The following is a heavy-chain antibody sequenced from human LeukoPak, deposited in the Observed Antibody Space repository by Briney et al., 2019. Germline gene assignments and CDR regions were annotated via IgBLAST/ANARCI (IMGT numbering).Heavy chain of an antibody. CDR3: ARDVPRFHYHDSSGYYHRLDY. Sequence: GSLRLSCAASGFTFSSYAMSWVRQPPGKGLEWIGEINHSGSTNYNPSLKSRVTISVDTSKNQFSLKLSSVTAADTAVYCCARDVPRFHYHDSSGYYHRLDYWGQGTLVTVSS. CDR1: GFTFSSYA. J-gene: IGHJ4*02. V-gene: IGHV4-34*01. CDR2: INHSGST. D-gene: IGHD3-22*01.